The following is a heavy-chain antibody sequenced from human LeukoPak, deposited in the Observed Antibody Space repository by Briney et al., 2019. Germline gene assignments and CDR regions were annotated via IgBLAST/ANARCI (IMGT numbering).Heavy chain of an antibody. V-gene: IGHV4-39*07. Sequence: SETLSLTCIVSGGSINSSSYYWGWIRQPPGKGLEWIGSIYYSGRTYYNPSLKSRVTISVDTSRNQFSLKLSSVTAADTAVYYCARLGDSSGYYAFDYWGQGTLVTVSS. D-gene: IGHD3-22*01. CDR1: GGSINSSSYY. J-gene: IGHJ4*02. CDR2: IYYSGRT. CDR3: ARLGDSSGYYAFDY.